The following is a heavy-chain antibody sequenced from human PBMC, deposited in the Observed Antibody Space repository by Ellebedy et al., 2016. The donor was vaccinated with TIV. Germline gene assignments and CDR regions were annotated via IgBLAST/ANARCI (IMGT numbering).Heavy chain of an antibody. V-gene: IGHV4-30-2*01. D-gene: IGHD6-19*01. Sequence: SETLSLTXAVSGGSISSGGYSWSWIRQPPGKGLEWIGYIYHSGSTYYNPSLKSRVTISVDTSKNQFSLKLSSVTAADTAVYYCARALLGIAVPDWGQGTLVTVSS. CDR2: IYHSGST. CDR1: GGSISSGGYS. CDR3: ARALLGIAVPD. J-gene: IGHJ4*02.